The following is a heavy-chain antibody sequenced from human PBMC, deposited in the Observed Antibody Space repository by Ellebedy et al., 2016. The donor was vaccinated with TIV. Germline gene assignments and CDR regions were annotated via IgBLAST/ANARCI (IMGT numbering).Heavy chain of an antibody. CDR2: IWYDGSNK. CDR1: GFTFSSYG. V-gene: IGHV3-33*08. CDR3: ARVSRTMIDV. J-gene: IGHJ6*02. D-gene: IGHD3-22*01. Sequence: GESLKISXAASGFTFSSYGMHWVRQAPGKGLEWVAVIWYDGSNKYYADSVKGRFTISRDNSKNTLYLQMNSLRAEDTAVYYCARVSRTMIDVWGQGTTVTVSS.